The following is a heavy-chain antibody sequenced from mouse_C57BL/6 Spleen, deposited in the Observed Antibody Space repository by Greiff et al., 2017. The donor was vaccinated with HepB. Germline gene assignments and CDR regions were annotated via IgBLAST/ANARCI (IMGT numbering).Heavy chain of an antibody. CDR1: GFTFSDYY. J-gene: IGHJ1*03. CDR2: ISNGGGST. D-gene: IGHD1-1*01. V-gene: IGHV5-12*01. CDR3: ARSGYGSSYWYFDV. Sequence: DVQLQESGGGLVQPGGSLKLSCAASGFTFSDYYMYWVRQTPEKRLEWVAYISNGGGSTYYPDTVKGRFTISRDNAKNTLYLQMSRLKSEDTAMYYCARSGYGSSYWYFDVWGTGTTVTVSS.